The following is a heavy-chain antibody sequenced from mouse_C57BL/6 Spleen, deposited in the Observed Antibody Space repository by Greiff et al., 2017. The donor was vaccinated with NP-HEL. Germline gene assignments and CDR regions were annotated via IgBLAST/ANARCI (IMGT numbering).Heavy chain of an antibody. Sequence: EVQVVESGGDLVKPGGSLKLSCAASGFTFSSYGMSWVRQTPDKRLEWVATISSGGSYTYYPDSVKGRFTISRDNAKNTLYLQMSSLKSEDTAMYYCARQRYYGSSYHFDYWGQGTTLTVSS. D-gene: IGHD1-1*01. V-gene: IGHV5-6*01. CDR3: ARQRYYGSSYHFDY. CDR2: ISSGGSYT. CDR1: GFTFSSYG. J-gene: IGHJ2*01.